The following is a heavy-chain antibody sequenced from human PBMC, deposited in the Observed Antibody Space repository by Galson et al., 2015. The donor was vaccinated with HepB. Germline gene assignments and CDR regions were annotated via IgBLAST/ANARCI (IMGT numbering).Heavy chain of an antibody. CDR3: ARAGSGYGIPLVRVYYSDY. Sequence: SVKVSCKASGYTFTSYYMHWVRQAPGQELEWMGIINPSGGSTSYAQKFQGRVTMTRDTSTSTVYMELSSLGSEDTAVYYCARAGSGYGIPLVRVYYSDYWGQGTLVTVSS. CDR2: INPSGGST. J-gene: IGHJ4*02. V-gene: IGHV1-46*01. D-gene: IGHD5-12*01. CDR1: GYTFTSYY.